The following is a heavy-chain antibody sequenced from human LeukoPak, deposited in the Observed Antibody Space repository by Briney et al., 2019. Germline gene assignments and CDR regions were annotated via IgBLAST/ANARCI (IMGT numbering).Heavy chain of an antibody. J-gene: IGHJ4*02. Sequence: SETLSLTCTVSGGSISSYYWSWIRQAAGKGLEWIGRIYTSGSTNYNPSLKSRVTISVDTSKNQFSLKLSSVTAADAAVYYCAREVDTAMAYDYWGQGTLVTVSS. CDR2: IYTSGST. D-gene: IGHD5-18*01. CDR1: GGSISSYY. CDR3: AREVDTAMAYDY. V-gene: IGHV4-4*07.